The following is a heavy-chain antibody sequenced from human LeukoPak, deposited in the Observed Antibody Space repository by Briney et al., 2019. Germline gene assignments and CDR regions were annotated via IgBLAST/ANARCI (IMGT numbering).Heavy chain of an antibody. Sequence: PGGSLRLSCAASGFTFSSYWMSWVRQAPGKGLEWVANIKQDGSEKYYVDSVKGRFTISRDNAKNSLYLQMNSLRAEDTAVYYCAIALTMIVVAFDYWGQGTLVTVSS. CDR1: GFTFSSYW. CDR3: AIALTMIVVAFDY. CDR2: IKQDGSEK. J-gene: IGHJ4*02. V-gene: IGHV3-7*01. D-gene: IGHD3-22*01.